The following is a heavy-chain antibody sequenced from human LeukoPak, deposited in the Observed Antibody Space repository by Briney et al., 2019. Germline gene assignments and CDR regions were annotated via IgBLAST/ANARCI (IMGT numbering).Heavy chain of an antibody. CDR2: ISSSGSTI. V-gene: IGHV3-11*01. J-gene: IGHJ6*02. CDR1: GFTFSDYY. D-gene: IGHD3-22*01. Sequence: GGSLRLSCAASGFTFSDYYMSWIRQAPGKGLEWVSYISSSGSTIYYADSVKGRLTISRDNAKNSLYLQMNSLRAEDTAVYYCARDRLDYYDSSGPTTATWYYGMDVWGQGTTVTVSS. CDR3: ARDRLDYYDSSGPTTATWYYGMDV.